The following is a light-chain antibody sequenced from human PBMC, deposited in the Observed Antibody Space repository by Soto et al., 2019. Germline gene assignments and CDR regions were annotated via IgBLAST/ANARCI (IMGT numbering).Light chain of an antibody. J-gene: IGLJ3*02. V-gene: IGLV2-14*01. CDR2: KVS. Sequence: QSALTQPASVSGSPRQSITISCTGTSSDVGDGDFVSWYQQRPGNAPKLMIYKVSNRPSGVSNRFSGSKSGNTASLTISGLQAEDEADYYCCSYTRSYTWVFGGGTNLTV. CDR1: SSDVGDGDF. CDR3: CSYTRSYTWV.